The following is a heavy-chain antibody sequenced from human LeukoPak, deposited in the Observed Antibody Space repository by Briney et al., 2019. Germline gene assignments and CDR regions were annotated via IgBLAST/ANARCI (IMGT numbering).Heavy chain of an antibody. CDR1: GFTFSSYA. CDR3: ARDREVVVAARLFDY. D-gene: IGHD2-15*01. Sequence: GGSLRLSCAASGFTFSSYAMNWVRQAPGKGLEWLSYISYNSRSIYYADSVKGRFTISRDNAYNSLYLQMNSLRAEDTAVYYCARDREVVVAARLFDYWGQGTLVTVSS. J-gene: IGHJ4*02. CDR2: ISYNSRSI. V-gene: IGHV3-48*04.